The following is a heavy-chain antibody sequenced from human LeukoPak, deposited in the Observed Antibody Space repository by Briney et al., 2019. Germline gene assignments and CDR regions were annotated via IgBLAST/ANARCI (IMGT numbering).Heavy chain of an antibody. V-gene: IGHV4-59*08. Sequence: PSHTLSLTCTVSGGSISNYYWSWIRQPPAKGLEWIGYIYYSGSTNYNPSLKSRVTISVDTSKNQFSLKLSSVTAADTAVYYCARHPARYSYGSNFDYWGQGTLVTVSS. J-gene: IGHJ4*02. CDR3: ARHPARYSYGSNFDY. CDR1: GGSISNYY. D-gene: IGHD5-18*01. CDR2: IYYSGST.